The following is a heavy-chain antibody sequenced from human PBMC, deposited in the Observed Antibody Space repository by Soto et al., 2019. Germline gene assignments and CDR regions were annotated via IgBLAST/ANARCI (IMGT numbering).Heavy chain of an antibody. CDR1: GGSVSSGGHY. D-gene: IGHD1-26*01. Sequence: PSETLSLTCSVSGGSVSSGGHYWSWIRQHPGKGLEWIGYIYNGGSTYYKPSLSSRVTISIDTSKNQFSLRLSSVTAADTAVYYCAREKSLGANYFDSWGQGTQVTVSS. CDR2: IYNGGST. J-gene: IGHJ4*02. V-gene: IGHV4-31*03. CDR3: AREKSLGANYFDS.